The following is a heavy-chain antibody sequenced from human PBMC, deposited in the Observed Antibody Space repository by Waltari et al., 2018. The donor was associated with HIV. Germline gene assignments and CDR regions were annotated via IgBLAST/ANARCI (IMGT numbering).Heavy chain of an antibody. D-gene: IGHD6-13*01. V-gene: IGHV4-59*01. J-gene: IGHJ4*02. CDR1: GGSISHYY. Sequence: QVQLQESGPGLVKPSETLSLICTVSGGSISHYYWTWIRQPPGKGLEWIGDIYYSGSTNYNPSLKSRVTISVDTSKNQFSLKVRSVTAADTAIYYCARVDRYTSSGLDYWGQGTLVNVSS. CDR2: IYYSGST. CDR3: ARVDRYTSSGLDY.